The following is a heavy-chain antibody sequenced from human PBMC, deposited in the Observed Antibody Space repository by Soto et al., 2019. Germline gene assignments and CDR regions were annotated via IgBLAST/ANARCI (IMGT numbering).Heavy chain of an antibody. CDR3: ARHKRDLRFLEWSYYFDY. V-gene: IGHV3-30-3*01. CDR1: GLTFSSYA. D-gene: IGHD3-3*01. Sequence: GGSLRLSCAASGLTFSSYAIHWVRQAPGKGLEWVALISYDGSNKYYADSVKGRFTISRDNSKNTLYLQMNSLRAEDTAVYYCARHKRDLRFLEWSYYFDYWGQGTLVTVSS. CDR2: ISYDGSNK. J-gene: IGHJ4*02.